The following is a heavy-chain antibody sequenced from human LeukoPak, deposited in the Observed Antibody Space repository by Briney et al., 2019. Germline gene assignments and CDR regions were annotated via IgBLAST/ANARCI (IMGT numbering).Heavy chain of an antibody. CDR3: ASTDGSGSYYNEFAP. V-gene: IGHV1-2*02. D-gene: IGHD3-10*01. CDR2: INPSSGGT. J-gene: IGHJ5*02. Sequence: ASVKVSCKASGYTFTGYYMHWVRQAPGQGLEWMGWINPSSGGTYYAHKFQGRVTMTRNTSISTAYMELSRLRSAPTAVYYCASTDGSGSYYNEFAPWGERTLVAVSS. CDR1: GYTFTGYY.